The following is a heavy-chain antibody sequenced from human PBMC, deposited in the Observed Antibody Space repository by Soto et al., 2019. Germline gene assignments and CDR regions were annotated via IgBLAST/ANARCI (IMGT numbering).Heavy chain of an antibody. J-gene: IGHJ6*02. CDR1: GGTFSSYA. CDR3: AANTHRYYYYGMDV. CDR2: IIPIFGTA. V-gene: IGHV1-69*12. Sequence: QVQLVQSGAEVKKPGSSVKVSCKASGGTFSSYAISWVRQAPGQGLEWMGGIIPIFGTANYAQKFQGSGTITADESTSTAYMELSSLISEDTAVYYCAANTHRYYYYGMDVWGQGTTVTVSS.